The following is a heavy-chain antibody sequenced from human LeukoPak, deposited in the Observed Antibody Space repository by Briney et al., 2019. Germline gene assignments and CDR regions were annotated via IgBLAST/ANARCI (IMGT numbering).Heavy chain of an antibody. CDR3: ARARWLHRNSPGGDAFDI. D-gene: IGHD5-24*01. CDR1: GGSISSRSHY. J-gene: IGHJ3*02. CDR2: IHYSGNT. Sequence: SETLSLTCTVSGGSISSRSHYWGWIRQPPGKGLEWIGSIHYSGNTYYNPSLKSRVTISVDTSKNQFSLKLSSVTAADTAVYYCARARWLHRNSPGGDAFDIWGQGTMVTVSS. V-gene: IGHV4-39*07.